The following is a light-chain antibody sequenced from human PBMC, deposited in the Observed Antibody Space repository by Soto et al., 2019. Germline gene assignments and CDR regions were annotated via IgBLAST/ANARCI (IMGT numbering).Light chain of an antibody. Sequence: QSVLTQPPSVSGAPGQRVTISCTGSSSNIGAGYDVHWYQQLPGTAPKLLIYGNSNRPSGVPDRFSGSKSGTSASLVITGLQAEDEADYYCQSFDSSPNGFWVFGGGTKLTVL. CDR2: GNS. CDR1: SSNIGAGYD. J-gene: IGLJ3*02. V-gene: IGLV1-40*01. CDR3: QSFDSSPNGFWV.